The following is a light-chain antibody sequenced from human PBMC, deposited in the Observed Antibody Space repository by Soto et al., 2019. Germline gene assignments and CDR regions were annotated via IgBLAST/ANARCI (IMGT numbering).Light chain of an antibody. CDR2: AAS. CDR1: QGISSY. CDR3: QQLNSYPLT. V-gene: IGKV1-9*01. J-gene: IGKJ4*01. Sequence: DIQLTQSPSFLPASVGDRVTITCRASQGISSYLAWYQQKPGKAPGLLIYAASTLQRGVSSRFSGSGSGTEFTLTISSLQPEDFATYYCQQLNSYPLTFGGGTKVEIK.